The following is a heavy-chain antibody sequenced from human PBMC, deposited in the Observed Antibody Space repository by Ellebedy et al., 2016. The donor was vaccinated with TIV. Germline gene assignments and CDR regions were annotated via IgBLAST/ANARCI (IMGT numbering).Heavy chain of an antibody. D-gene: IGHD7-27*01. V-gene: IGHV1-69*13. Sequence: SVKVSXKASRGTFSSYAISWVRQAPGQGLEWTGGIIPIFGTANYAQKFQGRVTITADESTSTAYMELSSLRSEDTAVYYCARRPWDYYYYGMDVWGQGTTVTVSS. CDR2: IIPIFGTA. J-gene: IGHJ6*02. CDR3: ARRPWDYYYYGMDV. CDR1: RGTFSSYA.